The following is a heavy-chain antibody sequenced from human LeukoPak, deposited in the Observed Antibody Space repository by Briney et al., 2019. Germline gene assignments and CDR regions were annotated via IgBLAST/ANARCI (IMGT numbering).Heavy chain of an antibody. D-gene: IGHD1-26*01. J-gene: IGHJ4*02. CDR2: INPNSGGT. CDR3: AREETYSGSLWD. V-gene: IGHV1-2*02. Sequence: ASVKVSCKASGYTFTGYYVHWVRQAPGQGLEWMGWINPNSGGTNYAQKFQGRVTMTRDTSISTAYMELSRLRSDDTAVYYCAREETYSGSLWDWGQGTLVTVSS. CDR1: GYTFTGYY.